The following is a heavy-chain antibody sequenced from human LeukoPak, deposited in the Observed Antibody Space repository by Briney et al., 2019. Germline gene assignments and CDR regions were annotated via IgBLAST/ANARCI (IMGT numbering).Heavy chain of an antibody. Sequence: SVKVSCKASGYTFTSYGISWVRQAPGQGLEWMGRINPNSGGTNYAQKFQGRVTMPRDTPISTAYMELSRLRSDDTAVYYCARDPGATTNSFDYWGQGTLVTVSS. V-gene: IGHV1-2*06. D-gene: IGHD1-1*01. CDR3: ARDPGATTNSFDY. CDR1: GYTFTSYG. CDR2: INPNSGGT. J-gene: IGHJ4*02.